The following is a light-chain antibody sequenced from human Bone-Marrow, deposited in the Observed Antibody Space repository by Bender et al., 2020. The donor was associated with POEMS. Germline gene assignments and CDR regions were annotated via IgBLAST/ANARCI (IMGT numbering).Light chain of an antibody. CDR1: SSDVGGYNY. J-gene: IGLJ1*01. CDR3: GSYTDSSPYV. CDR2: DVN. V-gene: IGLV2-14*03. Sequence: QSALTQPPSASGSPGQSVTISCTGTSSDVGGYNYVSWFQQYPGKAPKVVIYDVNNRPSGVSHRFSGSKSDNTASLTISGLQAEDEADYYCGSYTDSSPYVFGTGTKVTVL.